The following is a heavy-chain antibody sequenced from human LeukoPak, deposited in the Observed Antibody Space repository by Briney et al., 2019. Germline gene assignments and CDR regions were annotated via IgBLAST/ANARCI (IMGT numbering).Heavy chain of an antibody. D-gene: IGHD3-10*01. J-gene: IGHJ4*02. CDR3: ARDTVSNYYGSGSHY. Sequence: ASVKVSCKASGYTFTSYGISWVRQAPGQGLEWMGWISAYNGNTNYAQKLQGRVTMTTDTSTSTAYMELRSLRSEDTAVYYCARDTVSNYYGSGSHYWGQGTLSPSPQ. V-gene: IGHV1-18*01. CDR2: ISAYNGNT. CDR1: GYTFTSYG.